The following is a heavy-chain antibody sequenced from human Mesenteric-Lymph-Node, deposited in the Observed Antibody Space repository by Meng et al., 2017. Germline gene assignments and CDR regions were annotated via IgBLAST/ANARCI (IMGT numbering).Heavy chain of an antibody. V-gene: IGHV3-49*04. CDR2: IRSKAYGGTT. J-gene: IGHJ4*02. D-gene: IGHD3-22*01. Sequence: GGSLRLSCTASGFTFGDYAMSWVRQAPGKGLEWVGFIRSKAYGGTTEYAASVKGRFTISRDDSKSIAYLQMNSLKTEDTAVYYCTRVLFGDYYDSSGYLDYWGQGTLVTVSS. CDR1: GFTFGDYA. CDR3: TRVLFGDYYDSSGYLDY.